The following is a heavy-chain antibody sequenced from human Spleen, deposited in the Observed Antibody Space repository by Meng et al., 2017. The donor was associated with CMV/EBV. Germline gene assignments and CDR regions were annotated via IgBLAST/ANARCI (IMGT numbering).Heavy chain of an antibody. J-gene: IGHJ6*02. Sequence: GESLKISCTGFEFTFSGYWMSWVRQAPGKGLEWVAKIKQDGSERYYVDSVKVRFIISRDNAKKSLYLKMNSLRPEDTALYYCVRDNHGFGELRQDVWGQGTTVTVSS. CDR3: VRDNHGFGELRQDV. CDR1: EFTFSGYW. CDR2: IKQDGSER. V-gene: IGHV3-7*01. D-gene: IGHD3-10*01.